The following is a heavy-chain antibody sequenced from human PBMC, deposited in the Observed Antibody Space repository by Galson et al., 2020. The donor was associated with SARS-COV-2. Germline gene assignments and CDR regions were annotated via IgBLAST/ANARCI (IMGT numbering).Heavy chain of an antibody. CDR3: ARERVEVYGDYVYGMDV. CDR2: IYYSGST. D-gene: IGHD4-17*01. Sequence: SETLSLTCTVSGGSISSGGYYWSWIRQHPGKGLEWIGYIYYSGSTYYNPSLKSRVTISVDTSKNQFSLKLSSVTAADTAVYYCARERVEVYGDYVYGMDVWGQGTTVTVSS. J-gene: IGHJ6*02. CDR1: GGSISSGGYY. V-gene: IGHV4-31*03.